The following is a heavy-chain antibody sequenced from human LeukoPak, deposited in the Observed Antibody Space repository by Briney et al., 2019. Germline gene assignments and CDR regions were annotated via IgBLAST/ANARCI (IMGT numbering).Heavy chain of an antibody. CDR3: ARSGGNFDY. CDR1: GFTFSIYE. CDR2: ISTGGTTI. V-gene: IGHV3-48*03. D-gene: IGHD3-16*01. Sequence: GGPRRLSCAASGFTFSIYEMIWVRKAPGRGLEWVSYISTGGTTIHYADSVKGRFTISRDNAKNSLYLQMNSLRAEDTAVYYCARSGGNFDYWGQGTLVTVSS. J-gene: IGHJ4*02.